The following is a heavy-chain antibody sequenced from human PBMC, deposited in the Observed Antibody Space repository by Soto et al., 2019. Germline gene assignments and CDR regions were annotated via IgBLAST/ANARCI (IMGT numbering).Heavy chain of an antibody. J-gene: IGHJ4*02. CDR1: GYTFTSYG. D-gene: IGHD3-22*01. CDR3: ARDLSIVVAPYYFDY. Sequence: QVQLVQSGAEVKKPGASVKVSCKASGYTFTSYGISWGRRAAGQGLEWMGWSSAYNGNTNYAQKHQGRVTMTTDTATSTAYMELRSLRSDDTAVYYCARDLSIVVAPYYFDYWGQGTLVTVSS. V-gene: IGHV1-18*01. CDR2: SSAYNGNT.